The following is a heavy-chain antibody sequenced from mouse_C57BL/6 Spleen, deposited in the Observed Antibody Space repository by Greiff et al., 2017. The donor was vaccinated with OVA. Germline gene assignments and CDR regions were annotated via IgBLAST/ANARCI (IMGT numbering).Heavy chain of an antibody. CDR2: ISSGGSYT. CDR1: GFTFSSYG. Sequence: EVKVVESGGDLVKPGGSLKLSCAASGFTFSSYGMSWVRQTPDKRLEWVATISSGGSYTYYPDSVKGRFTISRDNAKNTLYLQMSSLKSEDTAMYYCAKRGPGFAYWGQGTLVTVSA. V-gene: IGHV5-6*02. J-gene: IGHJ3*01. CDR3: AKRGPGFAY.